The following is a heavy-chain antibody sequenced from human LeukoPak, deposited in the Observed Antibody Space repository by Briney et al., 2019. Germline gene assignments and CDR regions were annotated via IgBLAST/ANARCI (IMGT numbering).Heavy chain of an antibody. Sequence: GGSLRLSCAASGFTFSSYAMHWVRQAPGKGLEWVAVISYDGSNKYYADSVKGRFTISRDNSKNTLYLQMNSLRAEDTAVYYCARDEDDSSGYYYLWPLKYYDYGMDVWGQGTTVTVSS. V-gene: IGHV3-30-3*01. CDR3: ARDEDDSSGYYYLWPLKYYDYGMDV. D-gene: IGHD3-22*01. CDR1: GFTFSSYA. J-gene: IGHJ6*02. CDR2: ISYDGSNK.